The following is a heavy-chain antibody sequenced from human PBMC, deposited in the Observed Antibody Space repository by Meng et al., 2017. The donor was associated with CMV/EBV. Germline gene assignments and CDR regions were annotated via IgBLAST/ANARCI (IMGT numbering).Heavy chain of an antibody. J-gene: IGHJ4*02. Sequence: GESLKISCVASRFSFSIYAMHWVRQGQGKGLEWIAVISNDGNNKYYADSVKGRFTISRDNSKKTLYLQMTSLRVEDTAVYYCATYSGAPAAIRAYFDYWGLGTLVTVSS. V-gene: IGHV3-30*03. CDR3: ATYSGAPAAIRAYFDY. CDR1: RFSFSIYA. D-gene: IGHD2-2*02. CDR2: ISNDGNNK.